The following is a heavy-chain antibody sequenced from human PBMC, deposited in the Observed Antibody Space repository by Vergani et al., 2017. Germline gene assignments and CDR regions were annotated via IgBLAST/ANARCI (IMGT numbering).Heavy chain of an antibody. CDR1: GYTFTGYY. CDR3: ARDFEERRAGYYYYMDV. CDR2: INPNSGGT. D-gene: IGHD3-9*01. V-gene: IGHV1-2*02. Sequence: QVQLVQSGAEVKKPGASVKVSCKASGYTFTGYYMHWVRQAPGQGLEWMGWINPNSGGTNYAQKFQGRVTMTRDTSISTAYMELSRLRSDDTAVYYGARDFEERRAGYYYYMDVWGKGTTVTVSS. J-gene: IGHJ6*03.